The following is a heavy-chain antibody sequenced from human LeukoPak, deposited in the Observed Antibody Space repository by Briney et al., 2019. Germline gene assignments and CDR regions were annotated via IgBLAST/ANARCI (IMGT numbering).Heavy chain of an antibody. CDR1: GFTFSSYE. V-gene: IGHV3-73*01. CDR3: TRLRWFGHLDV. CDR2: IRSKANSYAT. J-gene: IGHJ6*04. Sequence: SGGSLRLSCAASGFTFSSYEMNWVRQAPGKGLEWVGRIRSKANSYATAYAASVKGRFTISRDDSKNTAYLQMNSLKTEDTAVYYCTRLRWFGHLDVWGKGTTVTVSS. D-gene: IGHD3-10*01.